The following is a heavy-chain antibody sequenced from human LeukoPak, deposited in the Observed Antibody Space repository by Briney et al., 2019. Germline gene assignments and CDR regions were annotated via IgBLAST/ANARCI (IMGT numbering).Heavy chain of an antibody. CDR2: INHSGST. CDR3: ASLIVVVPAATDGMDV. Sequence: SETLSLTCAVYGGSFSGYYWSWIRQPPGKGLEWIGEINHSGSTNYNASLKSRVTISVDTSKNQFSLKLSSVTAADTAVYYCASLIVVVPAATDGMDVWGKGTTVTVSS. J-gene: IGHJ6*04. D-gene: IGHD2-2*01. CDR1: GGSFSGYY. V-gene: IGHV4-34*01.